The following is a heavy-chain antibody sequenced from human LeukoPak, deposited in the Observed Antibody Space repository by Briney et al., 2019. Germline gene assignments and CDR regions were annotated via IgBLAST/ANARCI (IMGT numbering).Heavy chain of an antibody. V-gene: IGHV3-7*01. CDR2: IKQDGSEK. CDR1: GFTFSSYW. D-gene: IGHD3-22*01. CDR3: AREQRPLYYYDSSGYCHLDY. J-gene: IGHJ4*01. Sequence: GGSLRLSCAASGFTFSSYWMSWVRQAPGKGLEWVANIKQDGSEKYYVDSVKGRFTISRDNAKNSLYLQMNSLRAEDTAVYYCAREQRPLYYYDSSGYCHLDYWGQGTLVTVSS.